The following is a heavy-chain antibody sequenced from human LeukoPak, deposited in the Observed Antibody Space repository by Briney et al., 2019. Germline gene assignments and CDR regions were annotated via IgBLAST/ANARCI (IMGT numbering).Heavy chain of an antibody. CDR2: INPSGGST. D-gene: IGHD3-10*01. V-gene: IGHV1-46*01. CDR1: GYTFTSYY. Sequence: GASVKVSCKASGYTFTSYYMHWVRQAPGRGLEWMGIINPSGGSTSYAQKFQGRVTMTRDMSTSTVYMELSSLRSEDTAVYYCARLFYGSGSYWEFGYYYYYMDVWGKGTTVTISS. J-gene: IGHJ6*03. CDR3: ARLFYGSGSYWEFGYYYYYMDV.